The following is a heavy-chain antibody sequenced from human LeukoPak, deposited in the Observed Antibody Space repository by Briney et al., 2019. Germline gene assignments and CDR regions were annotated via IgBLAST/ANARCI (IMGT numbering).Heavy chain of an antibody. CDR3: ARAGSGLQTYYFDY. J-gene: IGHJ4*02. CDR1: GGSISSSRYY. D-gene: IGHD3-3*01. CDR2: IYYSGNT. Sequence: SETLSLTCTVSGGSISSSRYYWGWIRQPPGKGLEWIGSIYYSGNTYYNPSLKSRVTISVDTSKNQFSLKLSSVTAADTAVYYCARAGSGLQTYYFDYWGQGTLVTVSS. V-gene: IGHV4-39*07.